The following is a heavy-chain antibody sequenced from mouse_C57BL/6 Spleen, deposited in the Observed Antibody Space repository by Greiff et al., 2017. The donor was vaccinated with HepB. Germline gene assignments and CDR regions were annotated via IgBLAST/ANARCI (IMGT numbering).Heavy chain of an antibody. CDR2: ILPGSGST. CDR3: ARIEGDGNYVWYFDV. V-gene: IGHV1-9*01. Sequence: VQLQQSGPELVKPGASVKISCKATGYTFTGYWIEWVKQRPGHGLEWIGEILPGSGSTNYNEKFKGKATFTADTSSNTAYMQLSSLTTEDSAIYYCARIEGDGNYVWYFDVWGTGTTVTVSS. CDR1: GYTFTGYW. J-gene: IGHJ1*03. D-gene: IGHD2-1*01.